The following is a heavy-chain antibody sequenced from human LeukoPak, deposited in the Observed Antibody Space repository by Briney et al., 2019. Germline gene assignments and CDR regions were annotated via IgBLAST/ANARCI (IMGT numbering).Heavy chain of an antibody. CDR3: ARDTGYGDYVGDY. D-gene: IGHD4-17*01. J-gene: IGHJ4*02. V-gene: IGHV1-18*01. Sequence: ASVKVSCKASGYSFTSYGISWVRQAPGQGLEWMGWISVYNDNREYAQNFQGRLTMTTDTFTSTAYMELRSLRSDDTAVYYCARDTGYGDYVGDYWGQGTLVTVSS. CDR1: GYSFTSYG. CDR2: ISVYNDNR.